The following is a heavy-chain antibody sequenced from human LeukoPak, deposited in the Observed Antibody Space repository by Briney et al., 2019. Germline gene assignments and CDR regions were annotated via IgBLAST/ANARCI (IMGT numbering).Heavy chain of an antibody. D-gene: IGHD6-19*01. J-gene: IGHJ3*02. CDR1: GFTFSDYY. CDR2: ISSSSSSYT. Sequence: PGGSLRLSCAASGFTFSDYYMSWIRQAPGKGLEWVSYISSSSSSYTNYADSVKGRFTISRDNAKNSLYLQMNSLRAEDTAVYYCARVGRMRIAVAGARAFDIWGQGTMVTVSS. CDR3: ARVGRMRIAVAGARAFDI. V-gene: IGHV3-11*06.